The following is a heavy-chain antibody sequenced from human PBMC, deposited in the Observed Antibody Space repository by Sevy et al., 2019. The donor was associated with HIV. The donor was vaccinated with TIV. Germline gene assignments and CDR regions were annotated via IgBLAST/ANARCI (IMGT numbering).Heavy chain of an antibody. Sequence: GGSLRLSCAASGFTFSSYWMHWVRQAPGKGLVWVSRINGDGTSTSYADSVKGRFTISRDNAKNTLYLQMNSLRAEETAVYYCARVADYYGSGSYYTIFDYWGQGTLVTVSS. J-gene: IGHJ4*02. CDR2: INGDGTST. V-gene: IGHV3-74*01. D-gene: IGHD3-10*01. CDR1: GFTFSSYW. CDR3: ARVADYYGSGSYYTIFDY.